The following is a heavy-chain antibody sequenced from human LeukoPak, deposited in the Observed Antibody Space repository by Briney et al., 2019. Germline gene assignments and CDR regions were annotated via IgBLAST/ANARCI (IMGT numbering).Heavy chain of an antibody. CDR1: GYSFTSYW. J-gene: IGHJ3*02. D-gene: IGHD6-19*01. Sequence: GESLKISCKGSGYSFTSYWIGWVRQMPGKGLEWMGIIYPGDSDTRYSPSFQGQVTISADKSISTAYLQWSSLKAPDTAMYYCARRIAVVHDAFDIWGQGTMVTVSS. CDR3: ARRIAVVHDAFDI. CDR2: IYPGDSDT. V-gene: IGHV5-51*01.